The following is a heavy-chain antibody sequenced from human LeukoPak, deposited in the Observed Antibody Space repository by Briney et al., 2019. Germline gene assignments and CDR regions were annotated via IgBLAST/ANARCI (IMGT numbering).Heavy chain of an antibody. CDR1: GFTFSSYA. Sequence: GGSLRLPCAASGFTFSSYAMSWVRQAPGKGLEWVSAISGSGGSTYYADSVKGRFTISRDNSKNTLYLQMNSLRAEDTAVYYCAKGSSWYDPERSLDYWGQGTLVTVSS. V-gene: IGHV3-23*01. D-gene: IGHD6-13*01. CDR3: AKGSSWYDPERSLDY. J-gene: IGHJ4*02. CDR2: ISGSGGST.